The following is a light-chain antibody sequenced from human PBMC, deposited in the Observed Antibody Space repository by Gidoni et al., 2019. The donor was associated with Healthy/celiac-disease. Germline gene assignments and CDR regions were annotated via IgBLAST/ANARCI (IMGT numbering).Light chain of an antibody. Sequence: EIVMTQSPATLSVSPVERATLSCRASQSDSSKLDWYQPKPGQAPRLLIYGASTRATGIPARFSCSGSGTAFTLTISSLQSEDFAFYYCQQYNNWPPLTFGGXTKVEIK. V-gene: IGKV3-15*01. CDR3: QQYNNWPPLT. CDR1: QSDSSK. CDR2: GAS. J-gene: IGKJ4*01.